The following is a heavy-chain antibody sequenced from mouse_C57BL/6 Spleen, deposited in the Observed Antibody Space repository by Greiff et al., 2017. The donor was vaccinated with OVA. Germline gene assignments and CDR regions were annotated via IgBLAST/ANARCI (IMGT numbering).Heavy chain of an antibody. CDR3: ARRGTTVVAHWYFDV. Sequence: EVKLLQSGGGLVQPGGSLKLSCAASGIDFSRYWMSWVRRAPGKGLEWIGEINPDSSTINYAPSLKDKFIISRDNAKNTLYLQMSKVRSEDTALYDCARRGTTVVAHWYFDVWGTGTTVTVSS. CDR1: GIDFSRYW. D-gene: IGHD1-1*01. J-gene: IGHJ1*03. V-gene: IGHV4-1*01. CDR2: INPDSSTI.